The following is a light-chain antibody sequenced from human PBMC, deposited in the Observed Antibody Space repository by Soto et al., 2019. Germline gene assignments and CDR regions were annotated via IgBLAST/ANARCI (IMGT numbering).Light chain of an antibody. CDR1: QSVGSN. J-gene: IGKJ5*01. V-gene: IGKV3-15*01. Sequence: EVVMTQSPATLSVSPLETATLSCRASQSVGSNLAWYQQKSGQAPRLHIYAASTRATGIPARFSGSGSGTEFTLTIRSLKSEDFAVYYCQKYNNWSFGQGTLLEIK. CDR2: AAS. CDR3: QKYNNWS.